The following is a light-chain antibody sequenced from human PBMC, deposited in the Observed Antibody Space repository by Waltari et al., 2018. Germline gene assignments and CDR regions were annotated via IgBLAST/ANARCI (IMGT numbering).Light chain of an antibody. J-gene: IGKJ1*01. CDR3: QHYVTLPVT. V-gene: IGKV3-20*01. CDR1: QSVSRT. CDR2: AAS. Sequence: EIVLTQSPGTLSLSPGERATISCMTSQSVSRTLAWYQQKPGQAPRLLIYAASSRATGIPDRFSGSGSGTDFSLTISRLEPEDFAVYYCQHYVTLPVTFGPGTKVEIK.